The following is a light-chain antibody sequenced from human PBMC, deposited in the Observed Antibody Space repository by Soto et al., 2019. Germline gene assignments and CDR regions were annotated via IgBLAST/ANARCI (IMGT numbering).Light chain of an antibody. CDR3: QQYNNWPLT. CDR1: QSVDND. CDR2: DAS. J-gene: IGKJ4*01. Sequence: VMTQSPESLTVSLGERATINCRSSQSVDNDLAWYQQKPGQPPRLLIYDASTRATGIPARFSGSQSGTEFTLTISSLLSEDFAVYSCQQYNNWPLTFGGGTKVEIK. V-gene: IGKV3D-15*01.